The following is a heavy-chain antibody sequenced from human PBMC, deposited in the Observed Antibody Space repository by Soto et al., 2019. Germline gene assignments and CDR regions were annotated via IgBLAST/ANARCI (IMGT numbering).Heavy chain of an antibody. CDR3: ARDQEVNYSDYGGSDHYYGMDV. CDR2: IYYTGST. J-gene: IGHJ6*02. CDR1: GGSISSGGYY. D-gene: IGHD4-17*01. Sequence: QVQLQESGPGLVKPSQTLSLTCTVYGGSISSGGYYWSWIRQPPGKGLEWIGYIYYTGSTYYNPSLKSRVTISVDTSENQFSLKLSSVTAADTAVYYCARDQEVNYSDYGGSDHYYGMDVWGQGTPVTVSS. V-gene: IGHV4-31*03.